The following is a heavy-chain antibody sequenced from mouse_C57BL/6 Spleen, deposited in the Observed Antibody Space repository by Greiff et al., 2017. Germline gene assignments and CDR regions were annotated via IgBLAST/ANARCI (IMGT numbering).Heavy chain of an antibody. V-gene: IGHV1-80*01. CDR1: GYAFSSYW. Sequence: QVQLQQSGAELVKPGASVKISCKASGYAFSSYWMNWVKQRPGKGLEWIGQIYPGDGDTNYNGKFKGKATLTADKSSSTAYMQLSSLTSEDSAVYVCARRDDYDDYFDYWGQGTTLTVSS. CDR2: IYPGDGDT. CDR3: ARRDDYDDYFDY. J-gene: IGHJ2*01. D-gene: IGHD2-4*01.